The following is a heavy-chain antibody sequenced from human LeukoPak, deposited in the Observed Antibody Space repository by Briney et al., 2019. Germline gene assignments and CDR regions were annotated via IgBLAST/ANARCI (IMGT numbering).Heavy chain of an antibody. V-gene: IGHV3-30-3*01. CDR2: ISYDGSNK. D-gene: IGHD4-17*01. Sequence: GGSLRLSCAASGFTFSGYAMHWVRQAPGKGLEWVAVISYDGSNKYYADSVKGRFTISRDNSKNTLYLQMNSLRAEDTAVYYCARDLVKGYGDSTDYWGQGTLVTVSS. J-gene: IGHJ4*02. CDR1: GFTFSGYA. CDR3: ARDLVKGYGDSTDY.